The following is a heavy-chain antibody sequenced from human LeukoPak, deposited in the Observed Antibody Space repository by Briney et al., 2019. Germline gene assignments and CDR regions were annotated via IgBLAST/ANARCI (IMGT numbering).Heavy chain of an antibody. D-gene: IGHD4/OR15-4a*01. J-gene: IGHJ4*02. Sequence: PGGSLRLSCAVFGLRFSNHWVTWVRQAPGKGLEWVANINQNGSDTYFVDSVKGRFTVSRDNARNSLYLQMNSLRVEDTAVYYCATSGYGAYGIDNWGQGTLVAVSS. CDR2: INQNGSDT. V-gene: IGHV3-7*03. CDR1: GLRFSNHW. CDR3: ATSGYGAYGIDN.